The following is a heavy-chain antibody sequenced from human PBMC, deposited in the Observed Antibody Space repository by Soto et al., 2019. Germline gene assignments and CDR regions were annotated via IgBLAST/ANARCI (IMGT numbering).Heavy chain of an antibody. J-gene: IGHJ3*02. V-gene: IGHV4-4*02. D-gene: IGHD1-20*01. Sequence: SETLSLTCAVSSGSISSSNWWSWVRQPPGKGLEWIGEIYHSGSTNYNPSLKSRVTISVDKSKNQFSLKLSSVTAADTAVYYCARVENNWNPNAFDIWGQGTMVTVSS. CDR2: IYHSGST. CDR1: SGSISSSNW. CDR3: ARVENNWNPNAFDI.